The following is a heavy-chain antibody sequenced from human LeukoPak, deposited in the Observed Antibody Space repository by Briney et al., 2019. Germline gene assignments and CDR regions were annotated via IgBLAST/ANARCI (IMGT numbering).Heavy chain of an antibody. Sequence: PSETLSLTCNVSGDSLTSNFWSWIRQTPGKGLDWIGYVFHSGTTNYSPSLKSRVTISLDTSKKQIYLRLASVTAADTALYYCARRMATVTDAFDIWGRGTMVSVSS. CDR2: VFHSGTT. V-gene: IGHV4-59*08. CDR1: GDSLTSNF. CDR3: ARRMATVTDAFDI. J-gene: IGHJ3*02. D-gene: IGHD5-24*01.